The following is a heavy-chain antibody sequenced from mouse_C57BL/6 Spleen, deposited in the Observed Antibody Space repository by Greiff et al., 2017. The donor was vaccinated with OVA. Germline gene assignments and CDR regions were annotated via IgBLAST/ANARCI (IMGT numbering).Heavy chain of an antibody. CDR1: GFSFNTYA. V-gene: IGHV10-1*01. D-gene: IGHD2-5*01. CDR3: VRYSNYFDY. CDR2: IRSKSNNYAT. J-gene: IGHJ2*01. Sequence: EVKLMESGGGLVQPKGSLKLSCAASGFSFNTYAMNWVRQAPGKGLEWVARIRSKSNNYATYYADSVKDRFTISRDDSESMLYLQMNNLKTEDTAMYYCVRYSNYFDYWGQGTTLTVSS.